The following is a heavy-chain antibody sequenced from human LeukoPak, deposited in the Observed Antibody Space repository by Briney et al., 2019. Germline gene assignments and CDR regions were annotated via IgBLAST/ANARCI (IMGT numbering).Heavy chain of an antibody. J-gene: IGHJ6*04. Sequence: AGSLRLSCAASGFTFSSYSMNWVRQAPGKGLEWVSSINSSSSYIYYADSVKGRFTIARDNDKNSLYLQMNSLEAEDTAVYCCARALGIGADVWGKGTTVSVSS. D-gene: IGHD4/OR15-4a*01. CDR3: ARALGIGADV. CDR1: GFTFSSYS. CDR2: INSSSSYI. V-gene: IGHV3-21*01.